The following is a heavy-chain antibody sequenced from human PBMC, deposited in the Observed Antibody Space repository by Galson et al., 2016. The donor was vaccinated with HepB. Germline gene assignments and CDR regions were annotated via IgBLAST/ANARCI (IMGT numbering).Heavy chain of an antibody. Sequence: SLRLSCAASGFTVSSNYMSWVRQAPGKGLEWVSGLHTSGATYYADSVRGRFTISRDNSKNTLYLQMSSLRAEDTAEYYCAIWEWGLPPCWGQGTLVTVSS. CDR2: LHTSGAT. V-gene: IGHV3-53*01. D-gene: IGHD1-26*01. CDR3: AIWEWGLPPC. J-gene: IGHJ4*02. CDR1: GFTVSSNY.